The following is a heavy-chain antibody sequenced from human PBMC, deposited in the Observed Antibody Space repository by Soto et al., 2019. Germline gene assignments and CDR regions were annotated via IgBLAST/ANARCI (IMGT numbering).Heavy chain of an antibody. CDR3: XXXXYFGSGSLSD. D-gene: IGHD3-10*01. V-gene: IGHV3-23*01. CDR2: ISGSGGST. J-gene: IGHJ4*02. CDR1: GFTFSSYA. Sequence: EVQLLESGGGLVQPGGSLRLSCAASGFTFSSYAMSWVRQAPGKGLEWVSVISGSGGSTYYAXXVKGRFTISRDNSKXXXXXXXXXXXXXXXXXXXXXXXXYFGSGSLSDWGQGTLVTVSS.